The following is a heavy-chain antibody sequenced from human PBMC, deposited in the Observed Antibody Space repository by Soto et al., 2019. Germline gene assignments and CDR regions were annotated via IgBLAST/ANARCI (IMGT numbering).Heavy chain of an antibody. CDR2: MNPGSGDT. CDR1: GYSFTSND. J-gene: IGHJ5*02. CDR3: ARMATFGSLNWFDP. Sequence: ASVKVSCKASGYSFTSNDVSWVRQATGQGLEWMGWMNPGSGDTGYAQKFQGRVTMTRDISIATAYMELSSLRSDDTAIYYCARMATFGSLNWFDPRGQGTLVTVSS. D-gene: IGHD3-16*01. V-gene: IGHV1-8*01.